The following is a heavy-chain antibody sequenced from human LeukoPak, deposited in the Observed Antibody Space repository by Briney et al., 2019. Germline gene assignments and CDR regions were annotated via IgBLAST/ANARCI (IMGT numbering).Heavy chain of an antibody. D-gene: IGHD3-10*01. V-gene: IGHV3-48*02. Sequence: PGGSLRLSCAASGFSFSSYNMNWVRQAPGKGLEWVSFISSSSSNIYYADSVQGRFTISRDNAKNSLYLQMNSLRDEDTAVYYCARLYYYGSGSSDYWGQGQWSPSLQ. J-gene: IGHJ3*01. CDR3: ARLYYYGSGSSDY. CDR2: ISSSSSNI. CDR1: GFSFSSYN.